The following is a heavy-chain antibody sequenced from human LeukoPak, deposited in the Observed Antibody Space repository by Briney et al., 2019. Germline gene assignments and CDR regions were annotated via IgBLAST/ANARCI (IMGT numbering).Heavy chain of an antibody. Sequence: SETLSLTCTVSGYSISSGYHWGWIRPPPGKGLEWIGSIYHSGSTYYNPSLKSRVTISVDTSKNQFSLKLRSVTAADTAVYYCARVVQSTDSSGFYLPEYFQHWGQGTLVTVSS. J-gene: IGHJ1*01. CDR3: ARVVQSTDSSGFYLPEYFQH. V-gene: IGHV4-38-2*02. CDR1: GYSISSGYH. CDR2: IYHSGST. D-gene: IGHD3-22*01.